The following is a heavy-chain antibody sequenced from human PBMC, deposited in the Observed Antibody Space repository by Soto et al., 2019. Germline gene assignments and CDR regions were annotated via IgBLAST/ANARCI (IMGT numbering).Heavy chain of an antibody. J-gene: IGHJ4*02. CDR3: ARDLEFRDGNISHLDY. D-gene: IGHD3-10*01. Sequence: QVQLVQSGAEVKKPGSSVKVSCKASGGTFSSHVFNWVRQAPGQGLEWMGGIMPIIGTANYAQKFQGRVTITADESTSTAYMGLSSLRSEDTAVHYCARDLEFRDGNISHLDYWGQGTLVTVSS. CDR1: GGTFSSHV. V-gene: IGHV1-69*01. CDR2: IMPIIGTA.